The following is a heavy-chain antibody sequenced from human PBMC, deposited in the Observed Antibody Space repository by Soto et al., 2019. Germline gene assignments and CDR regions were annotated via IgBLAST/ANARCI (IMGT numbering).Heavy chain of an antibody. CDR1: GGPMSSGVYS. D-gene: IGHD2-2*01. CDR3: ARDAERVPAAFDS. Sequence: PSETLSLTCAVSGGPMSSGVYSWNWIRQPPGKGLEWIGYIYHSGSTYYNPSLKSRVTISLDMSKNQFSLNLSSVTAADTAVYYCARDAERVPAAFDSWGQGTLVTVSS. CDR2: IYHSGST. V-gene: IGHV4-30-2*01. J-gene: IGHJ4*02.